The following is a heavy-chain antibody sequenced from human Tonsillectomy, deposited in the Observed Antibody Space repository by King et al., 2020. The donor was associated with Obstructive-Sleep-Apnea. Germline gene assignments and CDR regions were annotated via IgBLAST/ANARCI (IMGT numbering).Heavy chain of an antibody. V-gene: IGHV4-59*08. Sequence: VQLQESGPGLVKPSETLSLTCNVSGGSISSYYWSWIRQPPGTGLDGIGYIYSSGSTNYNPSPKSRVTISDDTSKDQFSLKLSTVPAADTAVYYCARRGWGEPTDYWGQGTLVTVSS. CDR3: ARRGWGEPTDY. CDR2: IYSSGST. J-gene: IGHJ4*02. CDR1: GGSISSYY. D-gene: IGHD3-16*01.